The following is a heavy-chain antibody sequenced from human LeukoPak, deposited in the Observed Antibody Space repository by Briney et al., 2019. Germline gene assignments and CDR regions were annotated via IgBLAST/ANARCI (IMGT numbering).Heavy chain of an antibody. CDR1: VYSFTANY. J-gene: IGHJ4*02. CDR3: ARGARIPGTNWVRLDYFHY. V-gene: IGHV1-2*06. Sequence: ASVRVSCTASVYSFTANYIHWGREAPGQGLEGRGRFNPNSGVTNYAQKFQCRVTTTRDTSVNTAYMELQGLNSDDTAVYYCARGARIPGTNWVRLDYFHYWGQGTLVTVSS. CDR2: FNPNSGVT. D-gene: IGHD1-7*01.